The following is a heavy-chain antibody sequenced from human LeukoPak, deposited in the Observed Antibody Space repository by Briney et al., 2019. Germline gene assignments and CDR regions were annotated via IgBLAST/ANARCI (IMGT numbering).Heavy chain of an antibody. J-gene: IGHJ4*02. CDR1: GYTFTSHA. CDR2: INEGNGNT. CDR3: ARRPHLASLDY. Sequence: ASVKVSCKASGYTFTSHALHWVRQAPGQRLEWMGWINEGNGNTKYSQKLQGRITFTRDTSASTAYMELSSLRFDDTAVYYCARRPHLASLDYWGQGTLVTVSS. V-gene: IGHV1-3*01.